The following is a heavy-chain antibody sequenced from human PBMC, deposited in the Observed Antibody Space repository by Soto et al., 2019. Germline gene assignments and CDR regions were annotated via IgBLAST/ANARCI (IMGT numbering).Heavy chain of an antibody. Sequence: SLKVSCKASVYTFTSYGISWVRQAPGQGLEWMGWISAYNGNTNYAQKLQGRVTMTTDTSTSTAYMELRSLRSDDTAVYYCARDQFEYCSGGSCSWFDPWGQGTLVTGSS. J-gene: IGHJ5*02. CDR2: ISAYNGNT. V-gene: IGHV1-18*01. CDR3: ARDQFEYCSGGSCSWFDP. CDR1: VYTFTSYG. D-gene: IGHD2-15*01.